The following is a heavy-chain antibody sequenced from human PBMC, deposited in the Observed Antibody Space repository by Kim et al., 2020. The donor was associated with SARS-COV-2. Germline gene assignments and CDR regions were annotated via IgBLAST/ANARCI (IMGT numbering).Heavy chain of an antibody. CDR2: ISSSSSYT. J-gene: IGHJ6*02. D-gene: IGHD3-10*01. CDR3: ARDRVGGSGSRMDV. V-gene: IGHV3-11*05. CDR1: GFTFSDYY. Sequence: GGSLRLSCAASGFTFSDYYMSWIRQAPGKGLEWVSYISSSSSYTNYADSVKGRFTITRDNAKNSLYLQMNSLRAEDTAVYYCARDRVGGSGSRMDVWGQGTTVTVSS.